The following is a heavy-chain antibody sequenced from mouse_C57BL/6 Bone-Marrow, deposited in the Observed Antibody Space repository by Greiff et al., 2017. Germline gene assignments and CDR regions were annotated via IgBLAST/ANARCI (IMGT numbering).Heavy chain of an antibody. CDR1: GYSITSDY. CDR2: ISYSGRT. J-gene: IGHJ1*03. V-gene: IGHV3-8*01. CDR3: ARYHYDGRSDDYWYWDD. Sequence: VQLKESGPGLAKPSQTLSLTCSVTGYSITSDYWNWIRKFPGNKLEYMGYISYSGRTYYNPSLTSRISITRDTSKNQYYLKLNSVTSEATATYDSARYHYDGRSDDYWYWDDWGTGTTVTVSS. D-gene: IGHD1-1*01.